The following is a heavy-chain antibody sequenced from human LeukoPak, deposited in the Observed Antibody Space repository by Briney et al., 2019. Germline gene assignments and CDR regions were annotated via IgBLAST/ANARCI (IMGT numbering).Heavy chain of an antibody. CDR2: INPDSGGT. J-gene: IGHJ4*02. CDR3: AGGYCTNGVCYGIDY. CDR1: GYTFTGYY. Sequence: GASVKVSCKASGYTFTGYYMHWVRQAPGQGLEWMGWINPDSGGTNYAQKFQGRVTMTRDTSISTAYMELSRLRSDDTAVYYCAGGYCTNGVCYGIDYWGQGTLVTVSS. V-gene: IGHV1-2*02. D-gene: IGHD2-8*01.